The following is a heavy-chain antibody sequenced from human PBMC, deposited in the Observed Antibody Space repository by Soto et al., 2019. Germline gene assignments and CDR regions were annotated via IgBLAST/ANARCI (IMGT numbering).Heavy chain of an antibody. D-gene: IGHD2-21*01. Sequence: ASVKVSCKASGYIFTAYSMHWVRQAPGQGLEWVGWFNPNSGDTIYAQKFQGRVTLTRDTAISTAYMELYSLRSDDTAVYYCAREASSVISLDYWGQGTLVTVSS. CDR1: GYIFTAYS. J-gene: IGHJ4*02. V-gene: IGHV1-2*02. CDR2: FNPNSGDT. CDR3: AREASSVISLDY.